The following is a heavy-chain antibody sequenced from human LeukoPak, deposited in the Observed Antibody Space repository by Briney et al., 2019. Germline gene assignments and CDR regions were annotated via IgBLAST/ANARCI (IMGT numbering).Heavy chain of an antibody. D-gene: IGHD4-17*01. V-gene: IGHV3-33*01. Sequence: GGSLRLSCAASGFTFSSYGMHWVRQAPGKGLEWVGVISYDGNKKYYADSVKGRFTISRDKSKNTLYLQMNSLRAEDTAVYYCARGYDYGDYGVVEWGQGTLVTVSS. CDR1: GFTFSSYG. J-gene: IGHJ4*02. CDR2: ISYDGNKK. CDR3: ARGYDYGDYGVVE.